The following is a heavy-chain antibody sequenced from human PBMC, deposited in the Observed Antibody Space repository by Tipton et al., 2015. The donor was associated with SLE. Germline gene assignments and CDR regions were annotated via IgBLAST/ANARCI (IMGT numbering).Heavy chain of an antibody. J-gene: IGHJ6*02. CDR3: ARRAYGDYHYGLDV. V-gene: IGHV5-51*03. D-gene: IGHD4-17*01. Sequence: QSGPEVKKPGESLKISCEGSGYSFSSYWIAWVRQMPGKGLEWMGIIYPDNSDTRYSPSFRGQVTMSADKSVNTAYLNWSSLKSSDTAIYYCARRAYGDYHYGLDVWGQGTTVTVSS. CDR1: GYSFSSYW. CDR2: IYPDNSDT.